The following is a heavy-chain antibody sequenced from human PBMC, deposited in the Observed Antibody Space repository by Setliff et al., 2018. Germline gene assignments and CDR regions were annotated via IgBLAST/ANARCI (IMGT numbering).Heavy chain of an antibody. CDR2: ISGSGGST. CDR3: ARLTGYTSGWASH. J-gene: IGHJ4*02. D-gene: IGHD6-19*01. CDR1: GFTFTSYA. V-gene: IGHV3-23*01. Sequence: GGSLRLSCAASGFTFTSYAMNWVRQAPGKGLEWVSGISGSGGSTYYADSVKGRFTISRDNSKNTLYLQMNSLRPEDTAVYYCARLTGYTSGWASHWGQGTLVTVSS.